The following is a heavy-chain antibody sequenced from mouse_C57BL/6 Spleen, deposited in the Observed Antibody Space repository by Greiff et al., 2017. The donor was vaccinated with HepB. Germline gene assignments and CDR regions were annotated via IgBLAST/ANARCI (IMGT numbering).Heavy chain of an antibody. CDR1: GYTFTSYW. V-gene: IGHV1-64*01. D-gene: IGHD2-4*01. J-gene: IGHJ3*01. Sequence: VQLQQPGAELVKPGASVKLSCKASGYTFTSYWMHWVKQRPGQGLEWIGMIHPNSGSTNYNEKFKSKATLTVDKSSSTAYMQLSSLTSEDSAVYYCARSPYDYAWFAYWGQGTLVTVSA. CDR3: ARSPYDYAWFAY. CDR2: IHPNSGST.